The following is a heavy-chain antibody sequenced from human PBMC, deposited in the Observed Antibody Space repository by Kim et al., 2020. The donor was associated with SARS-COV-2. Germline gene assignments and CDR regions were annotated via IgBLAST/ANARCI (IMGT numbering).Heavy chain of an antibody. CDR3: ASSRLKQNFNRIDYFYGMDA. D-gene: IGHD1-7*01. Sequence: GGSLRLSCVASGFSFSDARMSWVRQAPGKGLQWLGRIKSKIDDGTTDYAGPVKGRFIISRDDSKNTLYLEMNNLKMEDTAVYFFASSRLKQNFNRIDYFYGMDAWGQGTTVTVAS. V-gene: IGHV3-15*01. CDR2: IKSKIDDGTT. J-gene: IGHJ6*02. CDR1: GFSFSDAR.